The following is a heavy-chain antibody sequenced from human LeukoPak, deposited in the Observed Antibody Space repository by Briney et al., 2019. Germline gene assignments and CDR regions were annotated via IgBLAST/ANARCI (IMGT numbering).Heavy chain of an antibody. CDR1: GYTFTDYS. Sequence: ASVKVSCKASGYTFTDYSMHWVRQAPGQGLEWMGYINPNSGGTNYAQKFQGRVTITRDTSISTAYMELYRLRSDDTAVYYCRATVDYWGQGTLVTVSS. D-gene: IGHD1-26*01. CDR3: RATVDY. CDR2: INPNSGGT. J-gene: IGHJ4*02. V-gene: IGHV1-2*02.